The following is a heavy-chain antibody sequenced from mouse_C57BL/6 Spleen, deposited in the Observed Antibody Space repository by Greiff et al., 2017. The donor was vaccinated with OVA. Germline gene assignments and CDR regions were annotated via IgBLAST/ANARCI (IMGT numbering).Heavy chain of an antibody. D-gene: IGHD2-4*01. Sequence: VQLQQPGAELVKPGASVKLSCKASGYTFTSYWMHWVKQRPGQGLEWIGMIHPNSGSTNYNEKFKSKATLTVDKSSSTAYMQLSSLTSEDSADYDGERRGIYYDYDFDDWGKGTTLTVSS. V-gene: IGHV1-64*01. CDR3: ERRGIYYDYDFDD. CDR1: GYTFTSYW. CDR2: IHPNSGST. J-gene: IGHJ2*01.